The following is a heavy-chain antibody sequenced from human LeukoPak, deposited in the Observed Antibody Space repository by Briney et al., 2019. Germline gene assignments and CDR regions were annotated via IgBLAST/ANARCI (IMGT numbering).Heavy chain of an antibody. V-gene: IGHV1-2*02. D-gene: IGHD3-10*01. Sequence: ASVKVSCKASGYTFTAYFMHWVVQAPGQGLEWMGWINPDSGGTNYAQKFQGRVTMTRDTSISTTYMELSGLRSDDTAVYYCARAYFGYVSGSNFDYWGQGTLVTVSS. CDR1: GYTFTAYF. CDR3: ARAYFGYVSGSNFDY. J-gene: IGHJ4*02. CDR2: INPDSGGT.